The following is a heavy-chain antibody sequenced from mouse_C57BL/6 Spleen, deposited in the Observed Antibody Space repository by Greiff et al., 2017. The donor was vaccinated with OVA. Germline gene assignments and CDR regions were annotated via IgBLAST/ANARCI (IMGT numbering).Heavy chain of an antibody. J-gene: IGHJ3*01. D-gene: IGHD2-3*01. CDR1: GYTFTSYW. CDR3: ASHYDGYYWFAY. Sequence: QVQLQQPGAELVKPGASVKLSCKASGYTFTSYWMQWVKQRPGQGLEWIGEIDPSDSYTNYNQKFKGKATLTVDTSSSPAYMQLSSLTSEDSAVYYCASHYDGYYWFAYWGQGTLVTVSA. V-gene: IGHV1-50*01. CDR2: IDPSDSYT.